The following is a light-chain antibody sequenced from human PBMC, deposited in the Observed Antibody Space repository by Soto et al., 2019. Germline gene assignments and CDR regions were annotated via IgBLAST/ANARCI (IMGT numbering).Light chain of an antibody. Sequence: EIVLTQSPATLSLSPGERATLSCRASQSVSSYLAWYQQKPGQAPRLLIYDASNRATGIPARFSGSWSGTDFTLTISSLEPEVLPVYYCQQRTNPFTFVGGTKVEFK. V-gene: IGKV3-11*01. CDR2: DAS. CDR1: QSVSSY. J-gene: IGKJ4*01. CDR3: QQRTNPFT.